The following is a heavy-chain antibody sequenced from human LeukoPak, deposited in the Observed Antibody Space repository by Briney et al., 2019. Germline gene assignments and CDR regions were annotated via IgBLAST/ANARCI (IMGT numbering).Heavy chain of an antibody. V-gene: IGHV1-69*13. Sequence: ASVKVSCKDSGGTFSSYAISWVRQAPGQGLEWMGGIIPIFGTANYAQKFQGRVTITADESTSTAYMELSSLRSEDTAVYYCARRGYGQYYFDYWGQGTLVTVSS. D-gene: IGHD5-12*01. CDR2: IIPIFGTA. J-gene: IGHJ4*02. CDR1: GGTFSSYA. CDR3: ARRGYGQYYFDY.